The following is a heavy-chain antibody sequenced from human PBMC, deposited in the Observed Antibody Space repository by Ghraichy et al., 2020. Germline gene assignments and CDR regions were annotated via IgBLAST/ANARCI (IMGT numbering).Heavy chain of an antibody. V-gene: IGHV3-11*01. CDR2: ISSSGSTI. CDR1: GFTFSDYY. J-gene: IGHJ6*03. CDR3: ARDHGPGYYYYYYMDV. Sequence: GGSLRLSCAASGFTFSDYYMSWIRQAPGKGLEWVSYISSSGSTIYYADSVKGRFTISRDNAKNSLYLQMNSLRGEDTAVYYCARDHGPGYYYYYYMDVWGKGTTVTVSS. D-gene: IGHD7-27*01.